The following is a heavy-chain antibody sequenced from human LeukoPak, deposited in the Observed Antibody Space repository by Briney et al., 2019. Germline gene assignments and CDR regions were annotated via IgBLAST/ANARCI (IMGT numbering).Heavy chain of an antibody. Sequence: SETLSLTCTVSGGSISSGSYYWSWIRQPAGKGLEWIGSIYYSGSTYYNPSLKSRVTISVDTSKNQFSLKLSSVTAADTAVYYCARYYYDTALDNWGQGTLVTVSS. CDR1: GGSISSGSYY. CDR3: ARYYYDTALDN. V-gene: IGHV4-39*01. CDR2: IYYSGST. J-gene: IGHJ4*02. D-gene: IGHD3-22*01.